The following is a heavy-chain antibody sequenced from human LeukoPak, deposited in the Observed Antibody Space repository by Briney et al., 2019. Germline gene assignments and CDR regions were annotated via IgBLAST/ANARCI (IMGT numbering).Heavy chain of an antibody. J-gene: IGHJ4*02. CDR3: ARGLVAGEIDY. CDR2: INHNGNT. Sequence: SETLSLTCTVYGGSFSSYYWNWIRQPPGKGLEWIGEINHNGNTNYNPSHKSRVTTTVDTSKNQFSLKLSSVTAADTALYYCARGLVAGEIDYWGQGTLVTVSS. D-gene: IGHD3-16*01. CDR1: GGSFSSYY. V-gene: IGHV4-34*01.